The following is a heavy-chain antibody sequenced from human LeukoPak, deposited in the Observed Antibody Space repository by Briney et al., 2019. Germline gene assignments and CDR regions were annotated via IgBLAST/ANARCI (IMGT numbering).Heavy chain of an antibody. Sequence: GGSLRLSCAASGFTFSSYSMNWVRQAPGKGLEWVSYISSSSSTIYYADSVKGRFTISRDNAKNSLYLQMNSLRDEDTAVYYCARAGSVTMMRVPDYWGQGTLVTVSS. V-gene: IGHV3-48*02. D-gene: IGHD3-22*01. J-gene: IGHJ4*02. CDR3: ARAGSVTMMRVPDY. CDR2: ISSSSSTI. CDR1: GFTFSSYS.